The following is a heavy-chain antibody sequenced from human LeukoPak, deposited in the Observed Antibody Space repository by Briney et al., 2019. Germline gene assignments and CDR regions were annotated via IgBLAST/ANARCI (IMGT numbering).Heavy chain of an antibody. J-gene: IGHJ4*02. CDR1: GFTFSNYA. CDR3: AKVGSGWYFDY. D-gene: IGHD6-19*01. CDR2: ISGSGGST. Sequence: PGGSLRLSCAASGFTFSNYAMSWVRQAPGKGLEWVSGISGSGGSTYYADSVKGRFTISRDNSKNTLYLQMNSLRAEDAAVYYCAKVGSGWYFDYWGQGTLVTVSS. V-gene: IGHV3-23*01.